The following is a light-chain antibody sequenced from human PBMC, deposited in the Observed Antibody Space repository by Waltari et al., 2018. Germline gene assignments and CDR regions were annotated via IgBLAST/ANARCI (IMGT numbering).Light chain of an antibody. V-gene: IGLV2-8*01. Sequence: QSALTQPPSASGSPGQSVTISCTGTFSDIGSTNFVSWYQQRPGKAPKLIIYEVNKRPPGVPDRFSVSRSGSTASLAVSGLQAEDEADYYCSSDAGSDYPYVFGTGTKVTVL. J-gene: IGLJ1*01. CDR2: EVN. CDR3: SSDAGSDYPYV. CDR1: FSDIGSTNF.